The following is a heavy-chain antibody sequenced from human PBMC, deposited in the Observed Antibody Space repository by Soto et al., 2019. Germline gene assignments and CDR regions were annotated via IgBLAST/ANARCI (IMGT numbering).Heavy chain of an antibody. CDR3: ARQIYDSDTGPNFQYYFDS. CDR2: IDPSDSQT. J-gene: IGHJ4*02. V-gene: IGHV5-10-1*01. CDR1: GYSFTRYW. Sequence: GESLKISCKGSGYSFTRYWIIWVRQMPGKGLEWMGRIDPSDSQTYYSPSFRGHVTISATKSITTVFLQWSSLRASDTAMYYCARQIYDSDTGPNFQYYFDSWGQGTPVTVSS. D-gene: IGHD3-22*01.